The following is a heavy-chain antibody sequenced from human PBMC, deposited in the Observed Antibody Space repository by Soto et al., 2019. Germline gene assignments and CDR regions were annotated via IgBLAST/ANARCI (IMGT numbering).Heavy chain of an antibody. CDR1: GASTAVYY. CDR3: VRDRLNWFDP. V-gene: IGHV4-4*07. J-gene: IGHJ5*02. Sequence: SETLSLTCSVSGASTAVYYWSWIRQSAGKGLEWIGRIYTTGNVNYNPSLRSRVTMSRDSSKNQLFLNLTSVTAADTAVYYCVRDRLNWFDPWAREAWSPSPQ. CDR2: IYTTGNV.